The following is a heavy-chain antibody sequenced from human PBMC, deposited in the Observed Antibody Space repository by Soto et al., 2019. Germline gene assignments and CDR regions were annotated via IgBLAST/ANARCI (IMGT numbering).Heavy chain of an antibody. J-gene: IGHJ4*02. Sequence: SLRLSCAASGFTFSDHAMSWVRQAPDKGLEWVAVMSHDGSSSFYADSVKGRFTISRDNSKTTLYLQMNSLSTEDTAVYYCARDFPYCGSTSCYSAAPKYWGQGTLVTVSS. V-gene: IGHV3-30-3*01. CDR2: MSHDGSSS. D-gene: IGHD2-2*01. CDR1: GFTFSDHA. CDR3: ARDFPYCGSTSCYSAAPKY.